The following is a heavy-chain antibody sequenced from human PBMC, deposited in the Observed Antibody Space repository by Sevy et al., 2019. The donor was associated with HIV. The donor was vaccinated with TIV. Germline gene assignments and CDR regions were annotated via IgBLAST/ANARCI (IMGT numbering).Heavy chain of an antibody. D-gene: IGHD2-21*02. J-gene: IGHJ3*02. CDR3: AKLADCGGDCYPEGAFDI. CDR2: ISGSGGST. V-gene: IGHV3-23*01. Sequence: GGSLRLSCAASGFTFSSYAMSWVRQAPGKGLEWVSAISGSGGSTYYADSVKGRFTISRDNSKNTLYLQMNSLRAEDTAVYYCAKLADCGGDCYPEGAFDIWGQGTMVTVSS. CDR1: GFTFSSYA.